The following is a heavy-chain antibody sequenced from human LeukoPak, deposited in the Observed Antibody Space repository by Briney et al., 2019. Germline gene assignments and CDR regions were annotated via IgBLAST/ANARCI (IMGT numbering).Heavy chain of an antibody. CDR2: ISYDGSNK. CDR3: TIGAYYYGSDSYRGYYFDY. D-gene: IGHD3-10*01. Sequence: GRSLRLSCAASGFTFSSYAMHWVRQAPGKGLEWVAVISYDGSNKYYADSVKGRFTISRDNSKNTVYLQMNSLKTEDTAVYYCTIGAYYYGSDSYRGYYFDYWGQGTLVTVSS. J-gene: IGHJ4*02. CDR1: GFTFSSYA. V-gene: IGHV3-30-3*01.